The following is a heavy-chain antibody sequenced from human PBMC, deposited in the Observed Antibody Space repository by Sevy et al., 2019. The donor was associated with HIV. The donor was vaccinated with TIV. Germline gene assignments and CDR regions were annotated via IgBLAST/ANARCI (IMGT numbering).Heavy chain of an antibody. Sequence: ASVKVSCKASGYTFTSYGISWVRQAPGLGLEWMGWISAYNGNTNYAQKLQGRVTMTTDTSTSTAHMELRSLRSDDTAVYYCARLKRGDSSGYYYVRVGDWFDPWGQGTLVTVSS. V-gene: IGHV1-18*01. CDR1: GYTFTSYG. CDR2: ISAYNGNT. D-gene: IGHD3-22*01. CDR3: ARLKRGDSSGYYYVRVGDWFDP. J-gene: IGHJ5*02.